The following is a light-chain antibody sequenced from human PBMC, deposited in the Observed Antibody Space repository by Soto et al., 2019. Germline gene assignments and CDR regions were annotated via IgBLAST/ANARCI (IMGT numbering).Light chain of an antibody. J-gene: IGKJ5*01. CDR3: QQSDSSLPT. CDR1: QGISSW. Sequence: EIQMTQSPCSVSGSVGDRVTITFLASQGISSWLAWYQQKPGKAPKLLIYAASSLQSGVPSRFSGSGSGTDFTLTISSLQPEDFATYYCQQSDSSLPTFGQGTRLEIK. CDR2: AAS. V-gene: IGKV1-12*01.